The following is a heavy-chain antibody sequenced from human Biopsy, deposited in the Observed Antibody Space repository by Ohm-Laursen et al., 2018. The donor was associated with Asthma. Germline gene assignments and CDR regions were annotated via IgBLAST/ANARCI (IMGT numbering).Heavy chain of an antibody. CDR3: ARAVDYSHYYGIDV. V-gene: IGHV1-18*01. CDR1: GYTFNSAG. D-gene: IGHD3-10*01. CDR2: ISVYNGNT. Sequence: GSSAQVSCKTSGYTFNSAGITWVRQAPGQGLQWMGWISVYNGNTKVAQKLQDRVTMITDTSTSTAYMELRSLRSDDTAVYFCARAVDYSHYYGIDVWGQGTTVTVS. J-gene: IGHJ6*02.